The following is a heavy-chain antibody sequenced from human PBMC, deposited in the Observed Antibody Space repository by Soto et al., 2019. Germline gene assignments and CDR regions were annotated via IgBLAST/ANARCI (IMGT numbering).Heavy chain of an antibody. CDR1: GYTFTSYA. V-gene: IGHV1-3*01. CDR3: AKADDYNYGGSGGQNDF. Sequence: GASVKVSCKASGYTFTSYAMHWVRQAHGQRLEWMGWINAGNGNTKYSQKFQGRVTITRDTSASTAYMELSSLGADDTAVYFCAKADDYNYGGSGGQNDFWGQGTLVTVSS. J-gene: IGHJ4*02. D-gene: IGHD4-4*01. CDR2: INAGNGNT.